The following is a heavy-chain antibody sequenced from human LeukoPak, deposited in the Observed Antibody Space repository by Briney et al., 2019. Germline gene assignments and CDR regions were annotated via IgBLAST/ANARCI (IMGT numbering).Heavy chain of an antibody. J-gene: IGHJ6*02. Sequence: ASVKVSCKASGYTFTSYAMHWVRQAPGQRLEWMGWINAGNGNTKYSQKFQGRVTITRDTSASTAYMELSSLRSEDTAVYYCARATYYYDSSGYPYQYGMDVWGQGTTVTVSS. V-gene: IGHV1-3*01. D-gene: IGHD3-22*01. CDR1: GYTFTSYA. CDR3: ARATYYYDSSGYPYQYGMDV. CDR2: INAGNGNT.